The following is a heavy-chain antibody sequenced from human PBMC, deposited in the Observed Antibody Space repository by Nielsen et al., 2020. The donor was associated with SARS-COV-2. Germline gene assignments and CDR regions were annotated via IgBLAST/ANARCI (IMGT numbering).Heavy chain of an antibody. V-gene: IGHV6-1*01. D-gene: IGHD3-10*01. Sequence: SETLSLTCAISGDSVSSNSAAWNWIRQSPSRGLEWLGRTYYRSKWYNDYAVSVKSRITINPDTFKNQFSLQLNSVTPEDTAVYYCARGSVPPITMVRGVITDFDYWGQGTLVTVSS. CDR1: GDSVSSNSAA. J-gene: IGHJ4*02. CDR3: ARGSVPPITMVRGVITDFDY. CDR2: TYYRSKWYN.